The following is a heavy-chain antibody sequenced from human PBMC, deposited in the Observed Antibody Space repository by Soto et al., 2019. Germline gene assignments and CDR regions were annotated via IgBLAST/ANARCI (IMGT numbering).Heavy chain of an antibody. D-gene: IGHD3-3*01. CDR1: GFTFSSYS. CDR3: AREGNTIFGVVRREIDY. V-gene: IGHV3-21*01. CDR2: ISSSSSYI. Sequence: GGSLRLSCAASGFTFSSYSMNWFRQAPGKGLEWVSSISSSSSYIYYADSVKGRFTISRDNAKNSLYLQMNSLRAEDTAVYYCAREGNTIFGVVRREIDYWGQGTLVTVSS. J-gene: IGHJ4*02.